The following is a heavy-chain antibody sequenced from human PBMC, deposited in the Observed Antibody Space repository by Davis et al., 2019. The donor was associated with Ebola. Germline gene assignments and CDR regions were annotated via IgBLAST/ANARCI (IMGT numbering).Heavy chain of an antibody. V-gene: IGHV3-74*01. CDR3: ARDVGGRAGY. CDR1: EFTFRSYW. CDR2: IDTDGSNT. Sequence: PGGSLRLSCVGSEFTFRSYWFHWVRQAPGKGLEWVSRIDTDGSNTNYADSVRGRFTISIDNAKNTLFLQMNSLRADDTAVYYCARDVGGRAGYWGQGTLVTVSS. J-gene: IGHJ4*02.